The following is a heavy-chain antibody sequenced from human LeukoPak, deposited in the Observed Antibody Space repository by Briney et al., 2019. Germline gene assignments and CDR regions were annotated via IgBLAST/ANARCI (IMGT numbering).Heavy chain of an antibody. J-gene: IGHJ4*02. CDR3: ARLRYHYGSGSSYYFDY. Sequence: ASETLSLTCTVSGGSTSSYYRSWIRQPPGKGLEWIGYIYTSGSTNYNPSLRGRVTISLDTSKNQFSLKLTSVTAADTAVYHCARLRYHYGSGSSYYFDYWGQGTLVTVSS. V-gene: IGHV4-4*09. CDR1: GGSTSSYY. D-gene: IGHD3-10*01. CDR2: IYTSGST.